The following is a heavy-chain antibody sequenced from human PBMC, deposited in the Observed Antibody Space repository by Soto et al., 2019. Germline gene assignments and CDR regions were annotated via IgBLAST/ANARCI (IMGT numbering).Heavy chain of an antibody. CDR3: ARDSAVAGTAYFDY. V-gene: IGHV1-3*01. Sequence: QVQLVQSGAEVKKPGASVKVSCKASGYTFTSYAMHWVRQAPGQRLEWMGWINAGNGNTKYSQKFQGRVTITRDTXXSTAYMELSSLRSEDTAVYYCARDSAVAGTAYFDYWGQGTLVTVSS. CDR1: GYTFTSYA. J-gene: IGHJ4*02. D-gene: IGHD6-19*01. CDR2: INAGNGNT.